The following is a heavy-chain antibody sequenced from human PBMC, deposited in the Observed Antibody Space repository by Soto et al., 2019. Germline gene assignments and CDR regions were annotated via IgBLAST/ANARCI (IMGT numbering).Heavy chain of an antibody. J-gene: IGHJ4*02. V-gene: IGHV3-23*01. D-gene: IGHD3-3*02. CDR2: IRGGGNNA. CDR1: RFTFSSYA. Sequence: EVQLLESGGGLVQPGGSLVLSCAASRFTFSSYAMSWVRQAPGKGLEWVASIRGGGNNAYYSDSVKGRFTISRDNSQNTLYLQMSSLTADDTAVYYCARSLFLASTDTDPFDYWGQGALVTVSS. CDR3: ARSLFLASTDTDPFDY.